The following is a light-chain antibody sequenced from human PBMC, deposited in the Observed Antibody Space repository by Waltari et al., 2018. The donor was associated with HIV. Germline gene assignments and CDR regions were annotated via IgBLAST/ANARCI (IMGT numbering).Light chain of an antibody. CDR3: QAWDSSTYV. CDR2: QDS. J-gene: IGLJ1*01. Sequence: SYELTQPPSVSVSPGQTASNTCPADQLGDNRACWYQQKPGQSPWLVIYQDSKRPSGIPERFSGSNSGNTATLTISGTQAMDEADYYCQAWDSSTYVFGTGTKVTVL. V-gene: IGLV3-1*01. CDR1: QLGDNR.